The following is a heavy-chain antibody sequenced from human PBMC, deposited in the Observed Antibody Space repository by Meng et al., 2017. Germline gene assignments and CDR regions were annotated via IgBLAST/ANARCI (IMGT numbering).Heavy chain of an antibody. Sequence: VELLACGFEGTSAGALVQVSCRSSVYTFSSYNTQWARQAPGQGLECRGLIYPRGDSTSDVQKFQGRVPMTRDTSTSTVYMELRNLRSDDTAVYYWASEFRGTFYFDYWGQGSLVTVSS. CDR3: ASEFRGTFYFDY. J-gene: IGHJ4*02. CDR1: VYTFSSYN. CDR2: IYPRGDST. D-gene: IGHD1-1*01. V-gene: IGHV1-46*01.